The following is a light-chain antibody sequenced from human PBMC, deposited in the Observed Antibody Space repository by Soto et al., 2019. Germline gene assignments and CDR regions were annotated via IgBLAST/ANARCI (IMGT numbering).Light chain of an antibody. Sequence: EMVMTQSPATLSVSPGERATLSCRASQNLSRNLAWYQQQPGQAPRLLIFYASTRATCIPARFSGSGSGTDFTLTISSLQSEDFAVYYCQQYDKWPHTFGQGTKLEIK. CDR3: QQYDKWPHT. J-gene: IGKJ2*01. V-gene: IGKV3-15*01. CDR2: YAS. CDR1: QNLSRN.